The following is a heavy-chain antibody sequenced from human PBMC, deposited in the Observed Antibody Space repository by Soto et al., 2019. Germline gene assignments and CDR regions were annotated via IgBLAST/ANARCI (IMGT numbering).Heavy chain of an antibody. D-gene: IGHD1-7*01. CDR2: ISGSGTTT. J-gene: IGHJ5*02. V-gene: IGHV3-23*04. CDR1: GFTFSTFG. Sequence: VQLVESGGGLVQPGGSLRLSCAGSGFTFSTFGMSWVRQPPGKGLEGVSMISGSGTTTYYPDSGKGRFTISRDNSKNTLYQQVNRLRAEDTPVYYRARHMWNLVNPLAGPWGQGSRVTVSP. CDR3: ARHMWNLVNPLAGP.